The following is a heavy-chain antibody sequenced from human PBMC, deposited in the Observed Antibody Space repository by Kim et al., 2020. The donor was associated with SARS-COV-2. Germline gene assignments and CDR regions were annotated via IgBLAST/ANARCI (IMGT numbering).Heavy chain of an antibody. Sequence: GSVKGRFTISRDKSKNTLYRQMNSRRAEDTAVYYCARSHCGGGSCYAWDYWGQGTLVTVSS. CDR3: ARSHCGGGSCYAWDY. J-gene: IGHJ4*02. D-gene: IGHD2-15*01. V-gene: IGHV3-23*01.